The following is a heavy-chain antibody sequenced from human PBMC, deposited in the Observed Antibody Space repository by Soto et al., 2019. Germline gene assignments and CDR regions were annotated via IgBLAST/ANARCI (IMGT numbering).Heavy chain of an antibody. CDR3: ARHRDCSGGTCYSGEFDP. CDR1: GGSISGYY. CDR2: NYYSGRT. Sequence: QVQLQESGPGLVKPSETLSLICSVSGGSISGYYWSYIRQPPGKGLEWIGYNYYSGRTSYHPSLKSRVTISVDTSKNQFSLKLTSVTAADTAVYYCARHRDCSGGTCYSGEFDPWGQGTLVTVSS. D-gene: IGHD2-15*01. J-gene: IGHJ5*02. V-gene: IGHV4-59*08.